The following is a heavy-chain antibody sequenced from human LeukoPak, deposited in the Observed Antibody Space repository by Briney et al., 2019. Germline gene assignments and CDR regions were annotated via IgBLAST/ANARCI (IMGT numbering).Heavy chain of an antibody. CDR2: IVVGSGNT. Sequence: GASVQVSCKASGFTFTSSAMQWVRPARGQRLEWIGWIVVGSGNTNYAQKFQERVTITRDMSTSTAYMELSSLRSEDTAVYYCAADEFDCSSTSCYEYYYGMDVWGQGTTVTVSS. CDR3: AADEFDCSSTSCYEYYYGMDV. V-gene: IGHV1-58*02. J-gene: IGHJ6*02. CDR1: GFTFTSSA. D-gene: IGHD2-2*01.